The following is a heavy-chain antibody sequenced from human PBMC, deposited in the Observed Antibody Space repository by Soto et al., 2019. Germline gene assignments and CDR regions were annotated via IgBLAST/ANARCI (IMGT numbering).Heavy chain of an antibody. CDR1: GYTFTSYY. CDR3: ARALYCSSTSCYATGYYYGMNV. J-gene: IGHJ6*02. V-gene: IGHV1-46*01. CDR2: INPSGGST. Sequence: GASVKVSCKASGYTFTSYYMHWGRQAPGQGLEWMGIINPSGGSTSYAQKFQGRVTMTRDTSTSTVYRELSSLRSEDTAVYYCARALYCSSTSCYATGYYYGMNVWRQGTTVTVSS. D-gene: IGHD2-2*01.